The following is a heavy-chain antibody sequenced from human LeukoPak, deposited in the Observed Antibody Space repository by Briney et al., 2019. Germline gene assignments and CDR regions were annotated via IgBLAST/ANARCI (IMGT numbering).Heavy chain of an antibody. D-gene: IGHD4-17*01. J-gene: IGHJ4*02. CDR2: IKQDGSEK. CDR1: GFTFSSYW. V-gene: IGHV3-7*01. Sequence: GGSLRLSCAASGFTFSSYWMSWVRQAPGKGLEWVANIKQDGSEKYYVDSVKGRFTISRDNAKNSLYLQMNSLRAEDTAVYYCARAPYSDDYGAHPTDYWGQGTLVTVSS. CDR3: ARAPYSDDYGAHPTDY.